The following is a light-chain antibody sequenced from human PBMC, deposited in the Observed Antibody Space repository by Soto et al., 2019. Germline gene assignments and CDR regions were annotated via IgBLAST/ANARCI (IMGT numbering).Light chain of an antibody. CDR2: EVS. Sequence: LTQPASVSGSPSQWINISCTRSTLYVGSYNLVSWYQQHPGKAPKLMIYEVSKRPSGVSNRFSGSKSGNTASLTISGLQAEDEADYYCCSYAGSSTYVFGTGTKVTIL. CDR3: CSYAGSSTYV. V-gene: IGLV2-23*02. CDR1: TLYVGSYNL. J-gene: IGLJ1*01.